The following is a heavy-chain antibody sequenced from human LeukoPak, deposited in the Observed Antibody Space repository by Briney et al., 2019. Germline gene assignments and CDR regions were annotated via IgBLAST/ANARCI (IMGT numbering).Heavy chain of an antibody. CDR3: ARGYPLSLWFGELRGYFDY. CDR1: GYTFTSYA. V-gene: IGHV1-3*01. Sequence: ASVKVSCKASGYTFTSYAMHWVRQAPGQRLEWMGWINAGNGNTKYSQKFQGRVTITRDTSASTAYMELSSLRSEDTAVYYCARGYPLSLWFGELRGYFDYWGQGTLVTVSS. D-gene: IGHD3-10*01. J-gene: IGHJ4*02. CDR2: INAGNGNT.